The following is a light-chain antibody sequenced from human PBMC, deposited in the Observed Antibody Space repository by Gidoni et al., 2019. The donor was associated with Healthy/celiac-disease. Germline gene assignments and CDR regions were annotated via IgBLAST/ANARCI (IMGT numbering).Light chain of an antibody. CDR3: QQYNNWRELT. CDR1: QSVSSN. Sequence: EIVMTQSPATLSVSPGERATLSCRASQSVSSNLAWYQQKPGQAPRLLIYGASTRATGIPARFSGSGSETEFTLTISSLQYEDFEVYYCQQYNNWRELTFXGXTKLEIK. J-gene: IGKJ4*01. V-gene: IGKV3-15*01. CDR2: GAS.